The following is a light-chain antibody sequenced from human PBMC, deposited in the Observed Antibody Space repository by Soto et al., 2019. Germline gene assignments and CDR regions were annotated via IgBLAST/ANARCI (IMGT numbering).Light chain of an antibody. Sequence: IVMTQSPATLSVSPGERATLSCRAGQTIYSNVAWYQQRPGQAPRLLIYRASTRSTGFPARFSGSGSGTEFTLTISGLQSEDFALYYCQQYQNLWTFGQGTKVEIK. CDR1: QTIYSN. V-gene: IGKV3-15*01. CDR2: RAS. CDR3: QQYQNLWT. J-gene: IGKJ1*01.